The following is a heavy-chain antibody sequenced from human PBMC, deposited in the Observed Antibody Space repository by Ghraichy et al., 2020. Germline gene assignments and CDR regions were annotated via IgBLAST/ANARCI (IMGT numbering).Heavy chain of an antibody. D-gene: IGHD3-3*01. CDR1: GFTVSSNY. CDR3: ARTDKVRFLEWLSSYYYYGMDV. V-gene: IGHV3-66*02. J-gene: IGHJ6*02. CDR2: IYSGGST. Sequence: GGSLRLSCAASGFTVSSNYMSWVRQAPGKGLEWVSVIYSGGSTYYADSVKGRFTISRDNSKNTLYLQMNSLRAEDTAVYYCARTDKVRFLEWLSSYYYYGMDVWGQGTTVTVSS.